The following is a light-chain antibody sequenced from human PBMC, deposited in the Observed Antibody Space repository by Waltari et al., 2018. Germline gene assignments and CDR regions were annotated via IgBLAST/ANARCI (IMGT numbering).Light chain of an antibody. J-gene: IGKJ4*01. CDR2: WAS. CDR3: HQYYSSLLT. V-gene: IGKV4-1*01. CDR1: QSILSSSNNKNY. Sequence: DIVMTQSPDSLAVSLGERATINCKSSQSILSSSNNKNYLAWFQQKPGQPPRLLIYWASTRESGVPDRFSDSGSGADFTLTINNLQAEDVALYYCHQYYSSLLTFGGGTKVEIK.